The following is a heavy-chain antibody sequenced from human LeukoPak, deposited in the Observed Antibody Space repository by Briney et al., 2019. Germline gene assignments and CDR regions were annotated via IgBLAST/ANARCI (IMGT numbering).Heavy chain of an antibody. Sequence: GESLKISCTGSGYIFTNYWISWVRQMPGKGLEWMGRIDPSDSYTDYSPSFQGHVTISADKSIGTAYLQWSSLKASDTAMYYCARLLGGVDAFDIWGQGTKVTVSS. J-gene: IGHJ3*02. V-gene: IGHV5-10-1*01. CDR1: GYIFTNYW. CDR3: ARLLGGVDAFDI. D-gene: IGHD1-26*01. CDR2: IDPSDSYT.